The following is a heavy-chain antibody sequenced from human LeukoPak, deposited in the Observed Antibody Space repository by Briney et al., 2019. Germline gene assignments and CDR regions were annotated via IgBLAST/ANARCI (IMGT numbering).Heavy chain of an antibody. CDR1: GGSFSGYY. Sequence: SETLSLTCAVYGGSFSGYYWSWIRQPPGKGLEWIGEINHSGSTNYNPSLKSRVTISVDTSKNQFSLKLSSVTAADTAVYYCARGGYSNSWYNWFDPWGQGTLVTVSS. CDR3: ARGGYSNSWYNWFDP. D-gene: IGHD6-13*01. J-gene: IGHJ5*02. V-gene: IGHV4-34*01. CDR2: INHSGST.